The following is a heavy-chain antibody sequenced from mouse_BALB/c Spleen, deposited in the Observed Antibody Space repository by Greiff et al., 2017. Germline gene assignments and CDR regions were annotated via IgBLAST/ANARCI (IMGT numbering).Heavy chain of an antibody. Sequence: VQLQQPGAELVKPGASVKLSCKASGYTFTSYWMHWVKQRPGQGLEWIGEINPSNGRTNYNEKFKSKATLTVDKSSSTAYMQLSSLTSEDSAVYYCAREGEYGDFDCWGQGTTLTVSS. D-gene: IGHD1-2*01. J-gene: IGHJ2*01. CDR2: INPSNGRT. CDR3: AREGEYGDFDC. CDR1: GYTFTSYW. V-gene: IGHV1S81*02.